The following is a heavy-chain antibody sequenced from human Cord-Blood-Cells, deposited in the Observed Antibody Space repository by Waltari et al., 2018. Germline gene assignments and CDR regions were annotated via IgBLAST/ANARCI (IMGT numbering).Heavy chain of an antibody. CDR3: ARGRIFGVVIEGWFDP. V-gene: IGHV4-39*01. CDR2: IYYSGGT. D-gene: IGHD3-3*01. CDR1: GGSISSSSYY. J-gene: IGHJ5*02. Sequence: QLQLQESGPGLVKPSETLSLTCTVSGGSISSSSYYWGWIRQPPGKGLEWIGSIYYSGGTYYNPSLKSRVTISVDTSKNQFSLKLSSVTAADTAVYYCARGRIFGVVIEGWFDPWGQGTLVTVSS.